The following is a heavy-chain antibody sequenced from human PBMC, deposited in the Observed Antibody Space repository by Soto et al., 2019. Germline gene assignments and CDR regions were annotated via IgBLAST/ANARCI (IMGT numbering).Heavy chain of an antibody. V-gene: IGHV3-30-3*01. CDR3: ARGDMDYVWGSYHLSFDY. D-gene: IGHD3-16*02. CDR2: ISYDGSNK. CDR1: GFTFSSYA. Sequence: QVQLVESGGGVVQPGRSLRLSCAASGFTFSSYAMHWVRQAPGKGLEWVAVISYDGSNKYYADSVKGRFTISRDNSKNTLYLQMSSLRAEDTAVYYCARGDMDYVWGSYHLSFDYWGQGTLVTVSS. J-gene: IGHJ4*02.